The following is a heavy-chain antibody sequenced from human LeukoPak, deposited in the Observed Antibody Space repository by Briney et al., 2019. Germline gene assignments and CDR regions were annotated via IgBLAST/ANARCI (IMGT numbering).Heavy chain of an antibody. V-gene: IGHV3-48*01. Sequence: PGGSLRLSCAASGFTFSSYSMNWVRQAPGKGLEWVSYISSSSSTIYYADSVKGRLTISRDNSKNTLYLQMNSLRAEDTAVYNCARGRGSYSLDYWGQGTLVTVSS. D-gene: IGHD3-10*01. CDR3: ARGRGSYSLDY. CDR2: ISSSSSTI. CDR1: GFTFSSYS. J-gene: IGHJ4*02.